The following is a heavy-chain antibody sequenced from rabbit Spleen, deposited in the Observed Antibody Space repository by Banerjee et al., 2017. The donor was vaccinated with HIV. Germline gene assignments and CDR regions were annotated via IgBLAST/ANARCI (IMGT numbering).Heavy chain of an antibody. CDR3: ARDLLGVIGWNFFL. CDR2: IYTGNSKT. Sequence: QSLEESGGDLVQPEGSLTLTCKASGVSFSSGYDMCWVRQAPGKGLEWIACIYTGNSKTYYANWAKGRFTISKTSSTTVTLQMTSLTVADRATYFCARDLLGVIGWNFFLWGQGTLVTVS. D-gene: IGHD1-1*01. V-gene: IGHV1S40*01. CDR1: GVSFSSGYD. J-gene: IGHJ4*01.